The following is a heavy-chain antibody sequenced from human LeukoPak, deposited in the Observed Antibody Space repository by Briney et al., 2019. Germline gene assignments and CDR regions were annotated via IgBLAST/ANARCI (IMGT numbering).Heavy chain of an antibody. CDR3: ARRGSSSGFDY. V-gene: IGHV4-39*01. CDR2: IYYSGST. J-gene: IGHJ4*02. D-gene: IGHD6-25*01. CDR1: GASISSSSFC. Sequence: SETLSLTCTVSGASISSSSFCWGWIRQPPGKGLEWIGTIYYSGSTYYNPSLKSRVTISVDTSKNQFSLKLSSVIAADTAVYYCARRGSSSGFDYWGQGTLITVSS.